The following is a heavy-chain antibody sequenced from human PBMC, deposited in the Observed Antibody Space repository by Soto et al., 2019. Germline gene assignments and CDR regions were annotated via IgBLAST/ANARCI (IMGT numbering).Heavy chain of an antibody. V-gene: IGHV3-30*03. CDR1: GFTFSSYG. J-gene: IGHJ4*02. D-gene: IGHD6-25*01. Sequence: HPGGSLRLSCAASGFTFSSYGMHWVRQAPGKGLEWVAVISYDGSNKYYADSVKGRFTISRDNSKNTLYLQMNSLRAEDTAVYYCAILSSGHFDYWGQGTLVTVSS. CDR2: ISYDGSNK. CDR3: AILSSGHFDY.